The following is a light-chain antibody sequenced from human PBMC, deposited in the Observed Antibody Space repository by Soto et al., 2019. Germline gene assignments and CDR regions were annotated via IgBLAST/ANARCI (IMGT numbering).Light chain of an antibody. V-gene: IGKV1-5*01. CDR3: QQYNSYPWT. Sequence: IQMTQSPSTLSASVGERVPITSRASQIISSWLAWYQQTRGKASKLLIYYASSLESGVPSRFSGSRSGTEFTLAISSLQPDDFATYYCQQYNSYPWTFGQGTGGYQ. CDR2: YAS. J-gene: IGKJ1*01. CDR1: QIISSW.